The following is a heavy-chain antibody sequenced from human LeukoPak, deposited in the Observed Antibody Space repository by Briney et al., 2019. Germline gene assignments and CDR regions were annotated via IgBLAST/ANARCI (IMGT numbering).Heavy chain of an antibody. V-gene: IGHV4-4*02. Sequence: GSLRLSCAASGFTFSSYAMHWVRQAPGKGLEWIGEIHHGGSSNYNPSLKSRVTISTDKSKNQFSLKMSSVTAADTAVYYCARSRDTTNYYGMDVWGQGTTVSVSS. CDR3: ARSRDTTNYYGMDV. CDR2: IHHGGSS. J-gene: IGHJ6*02. CDR1: GFTFSSYA. D-gene: IGHD1-26*01.